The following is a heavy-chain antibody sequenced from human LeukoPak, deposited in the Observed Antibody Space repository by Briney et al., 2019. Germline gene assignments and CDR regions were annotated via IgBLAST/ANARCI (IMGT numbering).Heavy chain of an antibody. CDR1: GYTLTELS. CDR3: ATDTRADYYDSSGYSSS. V-gene: IGHV1-24*01. D-gene: IGHD3-22*01. Sequence: WASVKVSCKVSGYTLTELSMHWVRQAPGKGLEWVGGFDPEDGETIYAQKFQGRVTMTEDTSTDTAYMELSSLRSEDTAVYYCATDTRADYYDSSGYSSSWGQGTLVTVSS. J-gene: IGHJ5*02. CDR2: FDPEDGET.